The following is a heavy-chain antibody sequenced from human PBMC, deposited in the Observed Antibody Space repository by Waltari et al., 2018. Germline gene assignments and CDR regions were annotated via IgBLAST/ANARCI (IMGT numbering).Heavy chain of an antibody. CDR2: IKPNSGET. V-gene: IGHV1-2*02. Sequence: QVQLVQSGAEVGKPGASVKVSCQATGYSFSDYGIYWVRQAPGKGLEWMAWIKPNSGETKYAQKFQGRVTLTRDPSISTAYMELPRMTVDDTAVYYCARGNHLDFWGPGTIVTVSS. CDR1: GYSFSDYG. CDR3: ARGNHLDF. J-gene: IGHJ4*02.